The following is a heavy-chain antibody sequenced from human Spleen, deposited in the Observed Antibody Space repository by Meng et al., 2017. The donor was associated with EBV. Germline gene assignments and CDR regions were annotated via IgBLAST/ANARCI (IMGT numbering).Heavy chain of an antibody. CDR1: GYTFTSYA. CDR2: INAGNGNT. V-gene: IGHV1-3*01. CDR3: ARDLSVYASGWY. Sequence: QVLLCHSGAEVKKPGASVKVSCKASGYTFTSYAMHWVRQAPGQRLEWMGWINAGNGNTKYSQKFQGRVTITRDTSASTAYMELSSLRSEDTAVYYCARDLSVYASGWYWGQGTLVTVSS. J-gene: IGHJ4*02. D-gene: IGHD6-19*01.